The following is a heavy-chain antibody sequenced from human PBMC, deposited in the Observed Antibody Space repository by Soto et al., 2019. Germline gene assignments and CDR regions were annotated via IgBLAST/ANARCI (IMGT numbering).Heavy chain of an antibody. CDR2: IHHSGST. J-gene: IGHJ6*02. D-gene: IGHD6-13*01. CDR1: GGSISSNSHF. CDR3: VRHRGAAAANYDGMDV. Sequence: SETLSLTCTVSGGSISSNSHFWGWIRQPPGKGLEYIGNIHHSGSTYYNPSLKSRVTVSVDTSKNQFSLRLSYVTAADTGVYFCVRHRGAAAANYDGMDVWGQGTTVTVSS. V-gene: IGHV4-39*01.